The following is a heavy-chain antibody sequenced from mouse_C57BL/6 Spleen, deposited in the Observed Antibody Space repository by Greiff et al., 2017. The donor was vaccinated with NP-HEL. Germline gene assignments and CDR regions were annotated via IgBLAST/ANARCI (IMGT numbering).Heavy chain of an antibody. J-gene: IGHJ3*01. CDR1: GFTFSDYY. CDR3: ARPDGNYEAWFAY. V-gene: IGHV5-12*01. D-gene: IGHD2-1*01. CDR2: ISNGGGST. Sequence: EVQLVESGGGLVQPGGSLKLSCAASGFTFSDYYMYWVRQTPEKRLEWVAYISNGGGSTYYPDTVKGRFTISRDNAKNTLYLQMSRLKSEDTAMYYCARPDGNYEAWFAYWGQGTLVTVSA.